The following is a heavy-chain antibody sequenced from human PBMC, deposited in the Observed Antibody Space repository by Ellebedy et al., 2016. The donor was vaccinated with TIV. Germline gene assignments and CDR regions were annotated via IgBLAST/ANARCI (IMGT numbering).Heavy chain of an antibody. Sequence: GESLKISCAASGFTFSSYSMNWVRQAPGKGLEWVSYISSSSSTIYYADSVKGRFTISRDNAKNSLYLQMNSLRAEDTAVYYCARDGDLFAFDYWGQGTLVTVSS. CDR3: ARDGDLFAFDY. CDR2: ISSSSSTI. D-gene: IGHD2-21*02. V-gene: IGHV3-48*01. J-gene: IGHJ4*02. CDR1: GFTFSSYS.